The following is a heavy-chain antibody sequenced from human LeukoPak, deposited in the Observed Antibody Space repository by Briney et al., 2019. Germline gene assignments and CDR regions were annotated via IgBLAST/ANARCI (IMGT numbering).Heavy chain of an antibody. CDR2: IYSDGST. D-gene: IGHD3-10*01. J-gene: IGHJ4*02. Sequence: PGGSLRLSCAASGFTFSSYGMHWVRQAPGKGLEWVSVIYSDGSTYYADSVKGRFTISRDNSKNTLYLQMNSLRAEDTAVYYCASGDGEPYGSVEPQGYWGQGTLVTVSS. CDR1: GFTFSSYG. CDR3: ASGDGEPYGSVEPQGY. V-gene: IGHV3-66*01.